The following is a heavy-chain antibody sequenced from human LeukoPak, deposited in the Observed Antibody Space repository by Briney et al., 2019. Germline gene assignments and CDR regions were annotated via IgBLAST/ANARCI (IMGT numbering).Heavy chain of an antibody. D-gene: IGHD3-22*01. CDR1: GFTFSSYW. CDR3: ARALSEIGGYYPEYFRH. V-gene: IGHV3-74*01. CDR2: IKGDGST. Sequence: GGSLRLSCAASGFTFSSYWMHWVRQAPGKGLVWVSRIKGDGSTNYADSVKGRFTISRDNAKNTVSLQMNSLRAEDTGVYYCARALSEIGGYYPEYFRHWGQGTLVTVSS. J-gene: IGHJ1*01.